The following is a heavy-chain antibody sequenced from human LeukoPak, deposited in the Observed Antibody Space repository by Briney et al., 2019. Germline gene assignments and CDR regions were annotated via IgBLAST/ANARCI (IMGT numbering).Heavy chain of an antibody. J-gene: IGHJ4*02. V-gene: IGHV1-46*01. Sequence: ASVKVSCKASGYTFTSYYMHWVRQAPGHGLEWMRIINPSGGSTSHAQKFQGRVTMTRDTSTSTVYMELSSLRSEDTAMYYCARGGIAARHYFDYWGQGTLVTVSS. D-gene: IGHD6-6*01. CDR1: GYTFTSYY. CDR3: ARGGIAARHYFDY. CDR2: INPSGGST.